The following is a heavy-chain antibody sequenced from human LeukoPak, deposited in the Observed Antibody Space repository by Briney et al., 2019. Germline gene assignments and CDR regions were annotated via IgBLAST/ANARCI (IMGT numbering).Heavy chain of an antibody. Sequence: SVKVSCKASGGTFSSCAISWVRQAPGQGLEWMGRIIPIFGTANYAQKFQGRVTITTDESTSTAYMELSSLRSEDTAVYYCAILGLYDLGAFDIWGQGTMVAVSS. J-gene: IGHJ3*02. CDR2: IIPIFGTA. CDR1: GGTFSSCA. D-gene: IGHD3-16*01. V-gene: IGHV1-69*05. CDR3: AILGLYDLGAFDI.